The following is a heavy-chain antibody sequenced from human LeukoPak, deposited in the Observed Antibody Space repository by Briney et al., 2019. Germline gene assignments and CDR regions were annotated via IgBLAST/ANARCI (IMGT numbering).Heavy chain of an antibody. CDR1: GYTFTCYY. CDR2: INPNSGGT. V-gene: IGHV1-2*06. D-gene: IGHD1-1*01. J-gene: IGHJ4*02. CDR3: ARDLQLEREQSDY. Sequence: ASVKVSCKASGYTFTCYYMHWVRQAHGQGHEWMGRINPNSGGTNYAQKFQGRVTMTRDTSISTAYMELSRLRSDDTAVYYCARDLQLEREQSDYWGQGTLVTVSS.